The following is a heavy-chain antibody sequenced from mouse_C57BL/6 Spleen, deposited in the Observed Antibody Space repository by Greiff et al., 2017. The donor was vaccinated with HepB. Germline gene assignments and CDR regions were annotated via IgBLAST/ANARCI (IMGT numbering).Heavy chain of an antibody. CDR3: ARWGGREGAMDY. Sequence: QVQLQQPGAELVMPGASVKLSCKASGYTFTSYWMHWVKQRPGQGLEWIGEIDPSDSYTNYNQKFKGKSTLTVDKSSSTAYMQLSSLTSEDSAVYYCARWGGREGAMDYWGQGTSVTVSS. D-gene: IGHD3-3*01. CDR1: GYTFTSYW. J-gene: IGHJ4*01. V-gene: IGHV1-69*01. CDR2: IDPSDSYT.